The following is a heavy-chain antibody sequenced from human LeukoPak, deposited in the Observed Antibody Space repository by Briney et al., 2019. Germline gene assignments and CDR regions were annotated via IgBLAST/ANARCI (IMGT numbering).Heavy chain of an antibody. Sequence: SVKVSCKASGGTFSSYAISWVRQAPGQGLEWMGGIIPIFGTANYAQKFQGRVTITTDESTSTAYMELSSLRSEDTAVYYCAPSSSQWGGNWFDPWGQGTLVTVSS. CDR1: GGTFSSYA. D-gene: IGHD6-13*01. J-gene: IGHJ5*02. CDR2: IIPIFGTA. CDR3: APSSSQWGGNWFDP. V-gene: IGHV1-69*05.